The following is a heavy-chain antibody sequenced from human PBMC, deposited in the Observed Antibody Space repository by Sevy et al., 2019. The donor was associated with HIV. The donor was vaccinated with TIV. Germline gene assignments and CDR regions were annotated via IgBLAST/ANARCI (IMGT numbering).Heavy chain of an antibody. Sequence: GGSLRLSCVGSGFDFSDYDMHWVRQAPGQGLEWVALISDDGSRTQYNDSVQGRFTISRDNPKATMYLQMNSLRREDTAIYYWVKVRPWFAGYYFDYWGQGSLVTVSS. J-gene: IGHJ4*02. D-gene: IGHD3-10*01. V-gene: IGHV3-30*18. CDR2: ISDDGSRT. CDR3: VKVRPWFAGYYFDY. CDR1: GFDFSDYD.